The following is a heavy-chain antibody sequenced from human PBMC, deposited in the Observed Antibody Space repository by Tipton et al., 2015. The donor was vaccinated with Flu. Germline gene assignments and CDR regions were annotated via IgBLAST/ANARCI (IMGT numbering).Heavy chain of an antibody. D-gene: IGHD4/OR15-4a*01. Sequence: LRLSCTVSGDSVSNTFYYWSWIRQPAGEGLEFIRRIFASGSTDYNPSLKSRVTISLDMPENQFSLRVNSLTAATTAVYYCARERRLWEYHGRYDAFDIWGQGTLVTVSS. V-gene: IGHV4-61*02. J-gene: IGHJ3*02. CDR2: IFASGST. CDR3: ARERRLWEYHGRYDAFDI. CDR1: GDSVSNTFYY.